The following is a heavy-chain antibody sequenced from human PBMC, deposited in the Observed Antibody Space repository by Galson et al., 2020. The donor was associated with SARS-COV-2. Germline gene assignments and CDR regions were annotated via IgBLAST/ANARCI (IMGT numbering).Heavy chain of an antibody. CDR1: GGSISRYL. D-gene: IGHD3-22*01. Sequence: SETLSLTCTVSGGSISRYLWSWIRQSPGKCLEWIGDIYHTGITNYNPSLEGRVTISIDTSKYQFSLKLSSVTAADTAVYYCAGVTNYYDRGRDPRRWVDRWGQGTQVTVSA. J-gene: IGHJ4*02. V-gene: IGHV4-4*09. CDR3: AGVTNYYDRGRDPRRWVDR. CDR2: IYHTGIT.